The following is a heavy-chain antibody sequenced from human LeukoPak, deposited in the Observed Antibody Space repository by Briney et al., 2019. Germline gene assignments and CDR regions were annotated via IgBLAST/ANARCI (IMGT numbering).Heavy chain of an antibody. CDR2: IYSGGST. V-gene: IGHV3-66*01. Sequence: GGSLRLSCAASGFTVSSNYMSWVRQAPGKGLERVSVIYSGGSTYYADSVKGRFTISRDNSKNTLYLQMNSLRAEDTAVYYCARDKRGYYYGMDVWGQGTTVTVSS. CDR3: ARDKRGYYYGMDV. J-gene: IGHJ6*02. CDR1: GFTVSSNY.